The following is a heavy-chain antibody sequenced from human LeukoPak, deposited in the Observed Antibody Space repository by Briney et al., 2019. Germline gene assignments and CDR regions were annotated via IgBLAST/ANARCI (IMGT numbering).Heavy chain of an antibody. J-gene: IGHJ4*02. CDR3: ARDSSSDSYYDSSGYYCDY. CDR1: GYTFTSYG. D-gene: IGHD3-22*01. Sequence: ASLKVSRKASGYTFTSYGISWVRQAPGQGLEWMGWISTYNGKTNYAKNLQGRVTVTTDTSTSTAYMELRSLRSEDTAVYYCARDSSSDSYYDSSGYYCDYWGQGTLVTVSS. CDR2: ISTYNGKT. V-gene: IGHV1-18*01.